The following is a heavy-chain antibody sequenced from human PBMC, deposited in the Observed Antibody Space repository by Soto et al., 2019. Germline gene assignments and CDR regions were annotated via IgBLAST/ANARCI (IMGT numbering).Heavy chain of an antibody. J-gene: IGHJ6*02. D-gene: IGHD5-12*01. CDR2: IIPIFGTA. V-gene: IGHV1-69*13. CDR3: ARGTATIIGLDYYYGMDV. CDR1: GGTFSSYA. Sequence: SVKVSCKASGGTFSSYAISWVRQAPGQGLEWMGGIIPIFGTANYAQKFQGRVTITADESTSTAYMELSSLRSEDTAVYYCARGTATIIGLDYYYGMDVWGQGTTVTVSS.